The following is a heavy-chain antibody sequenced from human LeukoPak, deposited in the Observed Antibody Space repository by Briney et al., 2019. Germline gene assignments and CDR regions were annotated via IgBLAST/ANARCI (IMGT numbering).Heavy chain of an antibody. V-gene: IGHV1-2*02. Sequence: ASVKVSCKASGYTFTGYYMHWVRQAPGQGLEWMGWINPNSGGTNYAQKFQGRVTITADKSTSTAYMELSSLRAEDTAVYYCAKEEGLGWSGYSYYFDYWGQGTLVTVSS. CDR1: GYTFTGYY. D-gene: IGHD3-3*01. CDR3: AKEEGLGWSGYSYYFDY. CDR2: INPNSGGT. J-gene: IGHJ4*02.